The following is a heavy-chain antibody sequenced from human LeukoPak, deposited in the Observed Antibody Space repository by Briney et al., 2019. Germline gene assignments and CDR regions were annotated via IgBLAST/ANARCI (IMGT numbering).Heavy chain of an antibody. J-gene: IGHJ6*02. CDR2: IYSGGST. Sequence: PGGSLRLSCAASGFTVSSNYMSWVRQAPGKGLEWVSVIYSGGSTYYADSVKGRFTISRDNSKNTLYLQMHSLRPEDTAVYYCARHAYHYYYGVDVWGQGTTVTVSS. V-gene: IGHV3-66*04. CDR3: ARHAYHYYYGVDV. CDR1: GFTVSSNY.